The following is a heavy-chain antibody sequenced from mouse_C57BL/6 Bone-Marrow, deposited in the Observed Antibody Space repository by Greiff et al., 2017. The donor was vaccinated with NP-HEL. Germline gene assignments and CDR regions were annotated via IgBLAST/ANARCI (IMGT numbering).Heavy chain of an antibody. CDR3: VRQSLYYGSSYDY. Sequence: EVQRVESGGGLVQPKGSLKLSCAASGFSFNTYAMNWVRQAPGKGLEWVARIRSKSNNYATYYADSVKDRFTISRDDSESMLYLQMNNLKTEDTAMYYCVRQSLYYGSSYDYWGQGTTLTVSS. J-gene: IGHJ2*01. V-gene: IGHV10-1*01. CDR2: IRSKSNNYAT. D-gene: IGHD1-1*01. CDR1: GFSFNTYA.